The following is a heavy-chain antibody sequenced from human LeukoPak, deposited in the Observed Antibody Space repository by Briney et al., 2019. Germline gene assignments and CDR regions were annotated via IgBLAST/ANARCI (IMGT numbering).Heavy chain of an antibody. Sequence: GGSLRLSCAASGFTFSSYAMSWVRQAPGKGLEWVSAISGSGGSTYYADSVKGRFTISRDNSKNTLYLQMNSLRAEDTAVYYCAKVRPLWFGELWNYYYYGMDVWGQGTTVTVSS. J-gene: IGHJ6*02. CDR2: ISGSGGST. CDR1: GFTFSSYA. V-gene: IGHV3-23*01. CDR3: AKVRPLWFGELWNYYYYGMDV. D-gene: IGHD3-10*01.